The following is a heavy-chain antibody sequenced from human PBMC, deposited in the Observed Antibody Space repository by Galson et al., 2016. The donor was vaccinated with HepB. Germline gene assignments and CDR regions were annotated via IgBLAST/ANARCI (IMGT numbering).Heavy chain of an antibody. D-gene: IGHD3-22*01. CDR2: ISFGGSNK. CDR3: ARDGEEFGDYDKGPFDY. J-gene: IGHJ4*02. Sequence: SLRLSCAGSGFTFRGYALHWVRQAPGKGLEWVAVISFGGSNKDYADSVKGRFTISRDNSKNTLYLQMNSLRAEDTAIYYCARDGEEFGDYDKGPFDYWGQGTLVTVSS. V-gene: IGHV3-30*04. CDR1: GFTFRGYA.